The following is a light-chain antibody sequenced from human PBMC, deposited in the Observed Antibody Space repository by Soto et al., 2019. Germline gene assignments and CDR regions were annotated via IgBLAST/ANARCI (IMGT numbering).Light chain of an antibody. Sequence: QSVLTQPPSVSAAPGQRVTISCTGSSSNIGAGYDVHWYQQLPGTAPKLLIYGNSNRPSGVPDRFSGSKSGTSASLAITGLQAEYEADYYCQSYASSLSGVVFGGGTKLTVL. J-gene: IGLJ2*01. CDR3: QSYASSLSGVV. V-gene: IGLV1-40*01. CDR1: SSNIGAGYD. CDR2: GNS.